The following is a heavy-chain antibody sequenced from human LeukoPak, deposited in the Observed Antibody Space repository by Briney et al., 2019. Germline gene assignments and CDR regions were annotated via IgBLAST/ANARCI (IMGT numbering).Heavy chain of an antibody. Sequence: GGSLRLSCAASGFTVSSNYMSWVRQAPGKGLEWVSVIYSGGSTYYADSVKGRFTISRDNSKNMVYLQMDSLRAEDTAVYYCAKDSSMIRGDYDYFDYWGQGTLVTVSS. V-gene: IGHV3-66*01. CDR1: GFTVSSNY. CDR2: IYSGGST. CDR3: AKDSSMIRGDYDYFDY. J-gene: IGHJ4*02. D-gene: IGHD3-10*01.